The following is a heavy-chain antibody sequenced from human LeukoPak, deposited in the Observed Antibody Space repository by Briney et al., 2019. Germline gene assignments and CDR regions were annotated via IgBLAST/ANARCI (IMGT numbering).Heavy chain of an antibody. CDR3: ARDLYCGGDCLAYLDY. CDR1: GGSISSGGYY. Sequence: LTCTVSGGSISSGGYYMSWIRQAPGKGLEWVSYISSSGSTIYYADSVKGRFTISRDNAKNSLYLQMNSLRAEDTAVYYCARDLYCGGDCLAYLDYWGQGTLVTVSS. D-gene: IGHD2-21*02. V-gene: IGHV3-11*01. CDR2: ISSSGSTI. J-gene: IGHJ4*02.